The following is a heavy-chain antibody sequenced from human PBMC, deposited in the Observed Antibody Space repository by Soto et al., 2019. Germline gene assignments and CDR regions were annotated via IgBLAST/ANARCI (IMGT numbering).Heavy chain of an antibody. J-gene: IGHJ4*02. CDR2: IIPIFGTA. V-gene: IGHV1-69*13. CDR3: ARDHGGYSGYDYVLFDY. CDR1: GGTFSSYA. D-gene: IGHD5-12*01. Sequence: GASVKVSCKASGGTFSSYAISWVRQAPGQGLEWMGGIIPIFGTANYAQKFQGRVTITADESTSTAYMELSSLRSEDTAVYYCARDHGGYSGYDYVLFDYWGQGTLVTVSS.